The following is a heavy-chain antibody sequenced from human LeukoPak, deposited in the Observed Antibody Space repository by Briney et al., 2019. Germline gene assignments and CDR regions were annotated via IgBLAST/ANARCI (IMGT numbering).Heavy chain of an antibody. D-gene: IGHD1-26*01. Sequence: GESLKISCKGSGYSFTSYWIGWVRQMPGKSLQWLGIIYPGDSDTRYSPSFQGQVTISADKSISTAYLQWSSLKASDTAMYYCARQKASGSYYGDAFDIWGQGTMVTVSS. CDR1: GYSFTSYW. J-gene: IGHJ3*02. CDR2: IYPGDSDT. V-gene: IGHV5-51*01. CDR3: ARQKASGSYYGDAFDI.